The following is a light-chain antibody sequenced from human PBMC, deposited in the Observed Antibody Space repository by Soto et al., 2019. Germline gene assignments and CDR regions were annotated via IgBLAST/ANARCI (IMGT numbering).Light chain of an antibody. CDR3: MQALQTPIN. J-gene: IGKJ3*01. Sequence: DIVMTQSPLSLPVTPGEPASISCRSSQSLLHSNGYNYLDWYLQKPGQSPQLLIYLGSDRASGVPDRFSGSGSGTDFTLKISRVEAEDVGVYYCMQALQTPINFGHGTKVYIK. CDR2: LGS. CDR1: QSLLHSNGYNY. V-gene: IGKV2-28*01.